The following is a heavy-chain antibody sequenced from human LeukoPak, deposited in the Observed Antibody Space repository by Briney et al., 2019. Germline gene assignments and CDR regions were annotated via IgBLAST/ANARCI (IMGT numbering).Heavy chain of an antibody. CDR2: IRHDESKT. J-gene: IGHJ6*03. CDR3: ARPVIPNAYQGTYYMDV. D-gene: IGHD3-16*01. Sequence: GGSLRLSCAASGFTFSSYGMHWVRQAPGEGLEWVAYIRHDESKTFYADSVKGRFTISRDNSKSSLYLQMSSLRAEDTALYYCARPVIPNAYQGTYYMDVWGEGTTVTVSS. V-gene: IGHV3-30*02. CDR1: GFTFSSYG.